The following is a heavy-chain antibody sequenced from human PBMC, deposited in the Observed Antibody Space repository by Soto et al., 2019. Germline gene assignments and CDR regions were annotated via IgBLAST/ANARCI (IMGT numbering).Heavy chain of an antibody. CDR1: GFTFSSYA. V-gene: IGHV3-30-3*01. J-gene: IGHJ4*02. CDR2: ISYDGSNK. Sequence: GGSLRVSCAASGFTFSSYAMHWVRQAPGKGLEWVAVISYDGSNKYYADSVKGRFTISRDNSKNTLYLQMNSLRAEDTAVYYCAREGYWGQGTLVTVSS. CDR3: AREGY.